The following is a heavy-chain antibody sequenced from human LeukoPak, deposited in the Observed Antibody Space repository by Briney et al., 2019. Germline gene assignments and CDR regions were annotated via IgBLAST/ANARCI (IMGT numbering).Heavy chain of an antibody. CDR2: ISAYNGNT. V-gene: IGHV1-18*01. Sequence: ASVKVSCKASRYTFTSYGISWVRQAPGQGLEWMGWISAYNGNTNYAQKLQGRVTMTTDTSTSTAYMELRSLRSEDPAVYYCARQLGATTNPVYWGQGTLVTVSS. D-gene: IGHD1-26*01. CDR1: RYTFTSYG. CDR3: ARQLGATTNPVY. J-gene: IGHJ4*02.